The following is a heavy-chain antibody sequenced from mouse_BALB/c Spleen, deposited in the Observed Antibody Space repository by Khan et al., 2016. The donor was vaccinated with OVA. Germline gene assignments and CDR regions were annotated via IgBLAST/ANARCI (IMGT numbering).Heavy chain of an antibody. Sequence: QVQLKESGPEVVKPGALVKISCKASGYTFTSYDINWVKQRPGQGLEWIGWIYPGDGSTEYNEKFKGKATLTADAYSHTAYMPLSSLTSEDFAVYSWAREGLRVVARYYWGQGTSVTVSS. D-gene: IGHD2-4*01. J-gene: IGHJ4*01. CDR1: GYTFTSYD. CDR3: AREGLRVVARYY. CDR2: IYPGDGST. V-gene: IGHV1S56*01.